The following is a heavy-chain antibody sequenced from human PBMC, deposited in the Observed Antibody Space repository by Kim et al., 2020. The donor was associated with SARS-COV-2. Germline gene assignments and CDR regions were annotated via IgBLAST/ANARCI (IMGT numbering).Heavy chain of an antibody. Sequence: SGGGTDYAKSVKGRFSISRDKSKNTLFLQMNGLRAEDTAVYYCATRSVSAPRWGQGTLVTVSS. CDR2: SGGGT. J-gene: IGHJ4*02. V-gene: IGHV3-23*01. CDR3: ATRSVSAPR. D-gene: IGHD6-19*01.